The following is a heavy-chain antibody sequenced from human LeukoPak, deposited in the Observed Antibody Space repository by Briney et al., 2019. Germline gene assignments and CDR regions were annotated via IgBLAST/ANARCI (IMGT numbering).Heavy chain of an antibody. V-gene: IGHV5-51*01. CDR2: IYPGDSDT. CDR1: GYSFTSYW. CDR3: ASSGSLHRQWDYYYMDV. D-gene: IGHD1-26*01. Sequence: GESLKISCKGSGYSFTSYWIGWVRQMPRKGLEWMGIIYPGDSDTRYSPSFQGQVTISADKSISTAYLQWSSLKASDTAMYYCASSGSLHRQWDYYYMDVWGKGTTVTVSS. J-gene: IGHJ6*03.